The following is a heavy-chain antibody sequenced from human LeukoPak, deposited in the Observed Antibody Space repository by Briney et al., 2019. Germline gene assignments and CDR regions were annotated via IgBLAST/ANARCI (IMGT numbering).Heavy chain of an antibody. CDR2: LYYSGDT. V-gene: IGHV4-59*01. D-gene: IGHD3-3*01. CDR3: ASSHPLGSNNDYYTPFDY. J-gene: IGHJ4*02. Sequence: ASETLSLTCSVSGGSISNYYWSWIRQPPGKGLEWIGYLYYSGDTNYNPSLESRVTISVDTSKNQFSLSLSSVTAADTAVYYCASSHPLGSNNDYYTPFDYWGQGTLVTLSS. CDR1: GGSISNYY.